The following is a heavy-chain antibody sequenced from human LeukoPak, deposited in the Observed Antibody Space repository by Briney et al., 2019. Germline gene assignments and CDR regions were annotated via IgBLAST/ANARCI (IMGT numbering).Heavy chain of an antibody. CDR3: ARDRVVVVVPAARKDYYYYGMEV. J-gene: IGHJ6*02. CDR2: TSSGGSTK. CDR1: GFTFSDYY. Sequence: GGSLRLSCAASGFTFSDYYMSWIRQAPGKGLEWVAYTSSGGSTKYYADSVKGRFTISRENAKNSLYLQMNSLRAEDTAVYYCARDRVVVVVPAARKDYYYYGMEVGGQGTTLSVSS. V-gene: IGHV3-11*01. D-gene: IGHD2-2*01.